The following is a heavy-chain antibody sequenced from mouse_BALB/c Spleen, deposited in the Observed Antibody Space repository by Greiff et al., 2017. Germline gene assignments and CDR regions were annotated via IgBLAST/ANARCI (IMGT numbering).Heavy chain of an antibody. J-gene: IGHJ3*01. D-gene: IGHD2-14*01. CDR2: INPYNDGT. Sequence: EVKLMESGPELVKPGASVKMSCKASGYTFTSYVMHWVKQKPGQGLEWIGYINPYNDGTKYNEKFKGKATLTSDKSSSTAYMELSSLTSEDSAVYYCARSYRYDVAWFAYWGQGTLVTVSA. CDR3: ARSYRYDVAWFAY. CDR1: GYTFTSYV. V-gene: IGHV1-14*01.